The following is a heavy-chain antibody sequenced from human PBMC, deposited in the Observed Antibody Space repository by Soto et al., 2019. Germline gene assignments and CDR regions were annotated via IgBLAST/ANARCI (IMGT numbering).Heavy chain of an antibody. Sequence: SGKVSCKASGGTFSSYAISWVRQAPGQGLEWMGGIIPIFGTANYAQKFQGRVTITADESTSTAYMELSSLRSEDTAVYYCARDTAMVTAYFDYWGQGTLVTVSS. CDR2: IIPIFGTA. CDR3: ARDTAMVTAYFDY. CDR1: GGTFSSYA. J-gene: IGHJ4*02. V-gene: IGHV1-69*13. D-gene: IGHD5-18*01.